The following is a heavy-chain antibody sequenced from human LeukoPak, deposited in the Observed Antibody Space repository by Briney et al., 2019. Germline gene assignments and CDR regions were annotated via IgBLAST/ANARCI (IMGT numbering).Heavy chain of an antibody. CDR2: ISYDGSNK. CDR1: GFTFSRYG. V-gene: IGHV3-30*18. CDR3: AKDNDYYDSSGYYV. J-gene: IGHJ4*02. D-gene: IGHD3-22*01. Sequence: GGSLRLSCAASGFTFSRYGMHWVRQAPGKGLEWVAVISYDGSNKYYADSVKGRFTISRDNSKNTLCLQMNSLRAEDTAVYYCAKDNDYYDSSGYYVWGQGTLVTVSS.